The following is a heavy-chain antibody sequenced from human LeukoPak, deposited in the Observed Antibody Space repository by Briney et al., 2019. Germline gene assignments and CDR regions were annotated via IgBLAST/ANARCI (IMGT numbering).Heavy chain of an antibody. CDR1: GGSISSSSYY. CDR3: ARPPLYYDFWSGPESAEYFQH. D-gene: IGHD3-3*01. CDR2: IYYSGST. V-gene: IGHV4-39*01. J-gene: IGHJ1*01. Sequence: SETLSLTCTVSGGSISSSSYYWGWIRQPPGKGLEWIGSIYYSGSTYYNPSLKSRVTISVDTSKNQFSLKLSSVTAADAAVYYCARPPLYYDFWSGPESAEYFQHWGQGTLVTVSS.